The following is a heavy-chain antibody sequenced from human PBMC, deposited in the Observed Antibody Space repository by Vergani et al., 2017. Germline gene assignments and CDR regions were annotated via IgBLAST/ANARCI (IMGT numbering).Heavy chain of an antibody. CDR2: ISYDGSNK. CDR3: AKVFSYYYDSSGYYTPEVDY. CDR1: GFTFSSYG. V-gene: IGHV3-30*18. Sequence: QVQLVESGGGLVKPGGSLRLSCAASGFTFSSYGMHWVRQAPGKGLEWVAVISYDGSNKYYADSVKGRFTISRDNSKNTLYLQMNSLRAEDTAVYYCAKVFSYYYDSSGYYTPEVDYWGQGTLVTVSS. D-gene: IGHD3-22*01. J-gene: IGHJ4*02.